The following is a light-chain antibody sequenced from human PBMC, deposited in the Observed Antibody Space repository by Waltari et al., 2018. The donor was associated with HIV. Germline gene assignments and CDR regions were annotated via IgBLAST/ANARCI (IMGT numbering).Light chain of an antibody. CDR2: EVS. CDR1: SSDVGGYNY. V-gene: IGLV2-14*01. Sequence: QSALAQPASVSGSPGQSITIPCTGPSSDVGGYNYVSWYQQHPDKAPNLIVYEVSNRPSGVSNRFSGSKSGNTASLTISGLQAEDEADYYCSSYTSSSTPVVFGGGTKLTVL. J-gene: IGLJ2*01. CDR3: SSYTSSSTPVV.